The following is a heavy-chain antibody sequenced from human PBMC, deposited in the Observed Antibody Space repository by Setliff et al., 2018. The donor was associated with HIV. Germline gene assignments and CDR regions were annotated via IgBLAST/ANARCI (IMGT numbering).Heavy chain of an antibody. CDR3: ARSDSGWPHYQYHHTNV. J-gene: IGHJ6*04. V-gene: IGHV1-69*13. D-gene: IGHD6-19*01. Sequence: SVKVSCKASGGSFSSFAFSWIRQAPGHGLEWMGGIIPIFGKVEYAQRFQDRVKITADESTSTAYMEMSSLTSEDTAIYYCARSDSGWPHYQYHHTNVWGKGTTVTVSS. CDR1: GGSFSSFA. CDR2: IIPIFGKV.